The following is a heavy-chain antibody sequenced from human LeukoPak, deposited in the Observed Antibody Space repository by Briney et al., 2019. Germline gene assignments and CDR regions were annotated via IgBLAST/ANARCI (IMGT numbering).Heavy chain of an antibody. Sequence: GGSLRLSCAASGFSFRIYAMSWVRQAPGKGLEWVSAISDNSGRTYYADSVKGRFTISRDNSKNTLFVQMNSLRAEDTAVYYCAREYDSSWPSWGQGTLVTVSS. CDR1: GFSFRIYA. J-gene: IGHJ5*02. V-gene: IGHV3-23*01. CDR2: ISDNSGRT. CDR3: AREYDSSWPS. D-gene: IGHD3-22*01.